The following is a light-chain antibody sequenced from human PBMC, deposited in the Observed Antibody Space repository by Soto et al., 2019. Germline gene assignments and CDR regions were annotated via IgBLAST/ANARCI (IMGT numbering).Light chain of an antibody. CDR1: QSVRSN. CDR3: QQYNTWPPST. J-gene: IGKJ5*01. CDR2: GAS. V-gene: IGKV3-15*01. Sequence: EIVMTQSPATLSVSPCEIVTLSCRASQSVRSNLAWYQQKPGQVPRLLIYGASTRATGLPARFSGSGAGTDFTLTMSSLQSEDFAVHYCQQYNTWPPSTFGHGTRLEIK.